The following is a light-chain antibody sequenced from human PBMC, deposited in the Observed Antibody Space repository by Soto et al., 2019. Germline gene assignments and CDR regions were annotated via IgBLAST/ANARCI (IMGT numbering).Light chain of an antibody. J-gene: IGKJ1*01. V-gene: IGKV1-39*01. CDR2: AAS. CDR1: QSISTY. CDR3: QQYNKWPPRT. Sequence: DIKMNLSPSSVSASVGDRVTITCRASQSISTYLNWYQQKSGNAPKLLLFAASSLESGVPSRFSGSGSGTDFTLTITGLQPEDFAVYYCQQYNKWPPRTFGHGAKLDI.